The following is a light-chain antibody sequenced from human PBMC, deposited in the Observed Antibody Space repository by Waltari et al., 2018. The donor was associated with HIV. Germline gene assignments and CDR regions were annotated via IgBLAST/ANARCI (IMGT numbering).Light chain of an antibody. V-gene: IGKV1-39*01. CDR2: SAS. CDR1: QSLGRY. J-gene: IGKJ4*01. CDR3: QQSTSTPLT. Sequence: DIQMTQSPSSLSASVGDRVTITCRASQSLGRYLNWYQQKPGKAPKLLIYSASSVQSGVPPRCSGSGSGADFTLAISSLQTEDFATYYCQQSTSTPLTFGGGTKVEI.